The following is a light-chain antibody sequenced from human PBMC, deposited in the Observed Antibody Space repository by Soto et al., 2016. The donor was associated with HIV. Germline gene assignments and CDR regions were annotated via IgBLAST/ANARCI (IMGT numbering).Light chain of an antibody. V-gene: IGLV3-1*01. CDR2: QDT. Sequence: SYELTQPPSVSVSPGQTATITCSGDKLGDKYVCWYQQKPGQSPALLIYQDTIRPSGIPERFSGSIFGNTATLTISGTQAMDEADYYCQAWDTNTGVFGGGTELTVL. CDR1: KLGDKY. J-gene: IGLJ2*01. CDR3: QAWDTNTGV.